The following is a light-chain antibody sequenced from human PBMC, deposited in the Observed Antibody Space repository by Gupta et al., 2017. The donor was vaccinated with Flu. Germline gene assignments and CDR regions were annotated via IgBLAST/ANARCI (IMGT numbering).Light chain of an antibody. J-gene: IGKJ1*01. CDR3: QQYNSDAWT. CDR1: QSLNNW. Sequence: DIQMTQSPSTLPASVGDRVTSPCRASQSLNNWLAWYQQKSGKAPKLLIYRASGLESGVPPRFSGSGSGTQYTLTINNLQPEDSATYYCQQYNSDAWTFGQGTKVE. V-gene: IGKV1-5*03. CDR2: RAS.